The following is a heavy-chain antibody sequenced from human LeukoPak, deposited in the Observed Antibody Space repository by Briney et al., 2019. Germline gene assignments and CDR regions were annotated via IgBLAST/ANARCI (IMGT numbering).Heavy chain of an antibody. V-gene: IGHV3-30-3*01. D-gene: IGHD4-17*01. Sequence: PGGSLRLSCAASGFTFSNNWMTWVRQAPAQGLEWLALTSYDGATEFYADSVRGRFTISRDNSKNTVFLDVNSLRGEDTAVYFCARELVSVTRHDGLDVWGQGTTVIVSS. J-gene: IGHJ6*02. CDR1: GFTFSNNW. CDR2: TSYDGATE. CDR3: ARELVSVTRHDGLDV.